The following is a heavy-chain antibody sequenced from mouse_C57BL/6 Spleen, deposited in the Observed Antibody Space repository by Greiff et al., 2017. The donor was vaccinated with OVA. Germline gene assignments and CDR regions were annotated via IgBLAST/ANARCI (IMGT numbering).Heavy chain of an antibody. Sequence: QVQLQQPGAELVRPGSSVKLSCKASGYTFTSYWMHWVKQRPIQGLEWIGNIDPSDSETHYNQKFKDKATLTVDKSSSTAYMQLSSLTSEDSAVYYCAREAYYSNCVAYWGQGTLVTVSA. D-gene: IGHD2-5*01. CDR2: IDPSDSET. J-gene: IGHJ3*01. CDR3: AREAYYSNCVAY. V-gene: IGHV1-52*01. CDR1: GYTFTSYW.